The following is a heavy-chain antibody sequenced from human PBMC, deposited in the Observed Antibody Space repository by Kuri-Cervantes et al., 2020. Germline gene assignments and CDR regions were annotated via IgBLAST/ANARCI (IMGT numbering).Heavy chain of an antibody. J-gene: IGHJ3*02. V-gene: IGHV3-30*01. Sequence: GESLKISCAASGFTFTTYAMHWVRQAPGKGLALVAVISYDGGNKYYADSVKGRFTISRDNSKNTLYLQMNSLRAEDTALYYCAKDIVPYSGKMMDAFDIWGQGTMVTVSS. CDR2: ISYDGGNK. CDR1: GFTFTTYA. D-gene: IGHD1-26*01. CDR3: AKDIVPYSGKMMDAFDI.